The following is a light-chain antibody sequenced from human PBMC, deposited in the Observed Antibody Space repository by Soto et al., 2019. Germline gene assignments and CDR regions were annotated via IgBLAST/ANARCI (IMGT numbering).Light chain of an antibody. CDR1: GSNIGAGYD. Sequence: QPVLTQPPSVSGAPGQRVTISCTGSGSNIGAGYDVHWYQHLPGTAPKLLIYANTNRPSGVPDRFSGSKSGTSASLAITGLQAEDETDYYCQSYDSSLSAWVFGGGTKLTVL. CDR3: QSYDSSLSAWV. V-gene: IGLV1-40*01. CDR2: ANT. J-gene: IGLJ3*02.